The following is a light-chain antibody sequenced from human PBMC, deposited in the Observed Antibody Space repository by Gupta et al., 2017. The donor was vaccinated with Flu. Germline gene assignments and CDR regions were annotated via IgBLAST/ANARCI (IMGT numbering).Light chain of an antibody. CDR2: KEN. Sequence: SYALTQPPSVSVSPGQTARITCSGDALPKQFTYWSQQKAGQAPVLVIRKENERTSGIPERFSGSSSGTTATLTSSGVQAEEEADYYCQSADSSETDVVFGGGTKLTVL. V-gene: IGLV3-25*02. J-gene: IGLJ2*01. CDR1: ALPKQF. CDR3: QSADSSETDVV.